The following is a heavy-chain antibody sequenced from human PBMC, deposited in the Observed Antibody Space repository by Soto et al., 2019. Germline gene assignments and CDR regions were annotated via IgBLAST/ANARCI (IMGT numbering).Heavy chain of an antibody. CDR3: AKGGPFTGGFDP. Sequence: GGSLRLSCAGSGLTLRSYAMTWLRQTPEKWLEWVSTISGRSGVPSYADSVNGRFTVSRDNSKNTLYLQMNSLRPDDTAIYYCAKGGPFTGGFDPWGQGXLVTVYS. V-gene: IGHV3-23*01. J-gene: IGHJ5*02. CDR2: ISGRSGVP. CDR1: GLTLRSYA. D-gene: IGHD3-16*01.